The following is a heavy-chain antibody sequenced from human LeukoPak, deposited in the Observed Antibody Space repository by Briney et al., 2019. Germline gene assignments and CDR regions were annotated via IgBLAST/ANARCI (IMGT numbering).Heavy chain of an antibody. V-gene: IGHV4-30-2*06. CDR1: GYAITSGGFS. CDR2: IYDRGPA. D-gene: IGHD3-10*01. CDR3: ARSRQASGLFNS. Sequence: SQTLSLTWTVSGYAITSGGFSWNWIRQSPGKGLEWIGCIYDRGPAYYNPSLKSRFTISVDRPKIQFFLNVTSLTAADTAVYFCARSRQASGLFNSWGQGTLVVVSS. J-gene: IGHJ5*01.